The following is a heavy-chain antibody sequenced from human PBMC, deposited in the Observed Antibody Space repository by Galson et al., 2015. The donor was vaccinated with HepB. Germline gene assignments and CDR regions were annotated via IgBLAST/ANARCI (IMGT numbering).Heavy chain of an antibody. Sequence: SLRLSCAASGFTVSSNYMSWVRQAPGKGLEWVSIIYSGGSTYYADSVKGRFTISRHNSKNTLYLQMNSLRAEDTAVYYCARSRYYDSGNYFRSYYYYGMDVWGQGTTVTVSS. D-gene: IGHD3-10*01. CDR3: ARSRYYDSGNYFRSYYYYGMDV. V-gene: IGHV3-53*04. J-gene: IGHJ6*02. CDR2: IYSGGST. CDR1: GFTVSSNY.